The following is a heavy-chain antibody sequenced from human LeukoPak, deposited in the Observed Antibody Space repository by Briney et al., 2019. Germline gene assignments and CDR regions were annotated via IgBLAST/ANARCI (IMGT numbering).Heavy chain of an antibody. V-gene: IGHV4-59*12. Sequence: SETLSLTCTVSGGSISSYYWSWIRQPPGKGLEWIGYIYYSGSTNYNPSLKSRVTISVDTSKNQFSLKLSSVTAADTAVYYCARVHTTGTTSHFDYWGQGTLVTVSS. D-gene: IGHD1-1*01. J-gene: IGHJ4*02. CDR3: ARVHTTGTTSHFDY. CDR1: GGSISSYY. CDR2: IYYSGST.